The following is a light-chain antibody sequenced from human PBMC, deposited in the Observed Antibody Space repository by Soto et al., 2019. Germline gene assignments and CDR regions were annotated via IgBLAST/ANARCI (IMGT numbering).Light chain of an antibody. CDR2: DVS. Sequence: QSALTQPASVSGSPGQSITISCTGTSSDVGGYNYVSWYQQYLGKAPKLMIYDVSNRPSGVSNRFSGSKSGDTASLTISGLQAEDEADYYCSSYTRSSPAYVVFGGGTKLTVL. J-gene: IGLJ2*01. V-gene: IGLV2-14*01. CDR3: SSYTRSSPAYVV. CDR1: SSDVGGYNY.